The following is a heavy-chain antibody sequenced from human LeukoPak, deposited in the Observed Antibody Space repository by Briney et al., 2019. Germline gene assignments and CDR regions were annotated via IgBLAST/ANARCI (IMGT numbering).Heavy chain of an antibody. CDR1: GFTFSSYG. CDR2: IRYDGSNK. J-gene: IGHJ4*02. V-gene: IGHV3-30*02. Sequence: EGSLRLSCAASGFTFSSYGMHWVRQAPGKGLEWAAFIRYDGSNKYYADSVKGRFTISRDNSKNTLYLQMNSLRAGDTAVYYCAKDPSFRPGYFDYWGQGTLVTVSS. CDR3: AKDPSFRPGYFDY.